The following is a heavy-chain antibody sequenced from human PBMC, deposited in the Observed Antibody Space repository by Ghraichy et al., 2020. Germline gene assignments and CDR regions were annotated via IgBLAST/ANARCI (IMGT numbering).Heavy chain of an antibody. J-gene: IGHJ4*02. CDR2: ISYDGSNK. CDR1: GFTFSSYG. V-gene: IGHV3-30*18. D-gene: IGHD5-18*01. CDR3: AKDLDTTMDTGYFDY. Sequence: GGSLRLSCAASGFTFSSYGMHWVRQAPGKGLEWVAVISYDGSNKYYADSVKGRFTISRDNSKNTLYLQMNSLRAEDTAVYYCAKDLDTTMDTGYFDYWGQGTLVTVSS.